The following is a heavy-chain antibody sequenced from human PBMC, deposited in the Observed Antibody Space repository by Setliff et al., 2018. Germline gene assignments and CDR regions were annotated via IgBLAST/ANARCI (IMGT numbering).Heavy chain of an antibody. CDR2: VYYYSGVT. V-gene: IGHV4-39*01. J-gene: IGHJ4*02. CDR3: ARLPNYVWGSPVDY. Sequence: SETLSLTCSVSGGSMSRSNYYWGWIRQSPGKELEWIGSVYYYSGVTYYNPSLESRVTIFLDASKNQFSLKLSSVIAADTAVYYCARLPNYVWGSPVDYWGQGTLVTVSS. D-gene: IGHD3-16*01. CDR1: GGSMSRSNYY.